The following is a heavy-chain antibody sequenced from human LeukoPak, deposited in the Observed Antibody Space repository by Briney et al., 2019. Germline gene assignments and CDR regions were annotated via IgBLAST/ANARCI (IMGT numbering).Heavy chain of an antibody. CDR2: ISGNNGDT. CDR1: GYIFTNYG. CDR3: ARNFVGRAGFEYWGGRAGIDY. V-gene: IGHV1-18*01. Sequence: GASVKVSCKASGYIFTNYGMSWVREAPGQGLEWMGRISGNNGDTYYAQKFQGRVTMTTDTSTSTASMELWSLTSDDTAVYYCARNFVGRAGFEYWGGRAGIDYWGQGTLVTVSS. J-gene: IGHJ4*02. D-gene: IGHD2-8*02.